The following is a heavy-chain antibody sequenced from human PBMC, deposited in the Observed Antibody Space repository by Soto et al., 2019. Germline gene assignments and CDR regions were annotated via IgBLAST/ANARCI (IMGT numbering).Heavy chain of an antibody. CDR3: ARARITMVVVDPFAY. CDR2: ISAYNGNT. CDR1: GYTFTSYG. J-gene: IGHJ4*02. V-gene: IGHV1-18*01. Sequence: QVQLVQSGAEVKKPGASVKVSCKASGYTFTSYGISWVRQAPGQGLEWMGWISAYNGNTNYAQKLQGRVTMTTDTSPSTAYMELRSLRSDDTAVYYCARARITMVVVDPFAYWGQGTLVTVSS. D-gene: IGHD3-22*01.